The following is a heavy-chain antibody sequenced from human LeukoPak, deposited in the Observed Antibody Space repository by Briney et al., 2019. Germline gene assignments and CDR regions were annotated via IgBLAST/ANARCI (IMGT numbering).Heavy chain of an antibody. CDR3: ARESEGRIAVAGTNWFDP. D-gene: IGHD6-19*01. J-gene: IGHJ5*02. CDR2: IYYSGST. Sequence: PSETLSLTYTVSGVSISSYYWSWIRQPPEKRLEWIGYIYYSGSTNYNPSLKSRVTISVDTSKNQFSLKLSSVTAADTAVYYCARESEGRIAVAGTNWFDPWGQGTLVTVSS. V-gene: IGHV4-59*12. CDR1: GVSISSYY.